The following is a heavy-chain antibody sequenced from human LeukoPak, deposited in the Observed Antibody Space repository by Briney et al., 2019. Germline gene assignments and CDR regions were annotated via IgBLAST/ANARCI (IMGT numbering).Heavy chain of an antibody. V-gene: IGHV4-59*08. CDR1: GGSISSYY. Sequence: SETLSLTCTGSGGSISSYYWSWIRQPPGKGLEWIGYIYYRGSTNYNPSLKSRVTISVDTSKNQFSLKLSSVTAADTAVYYCARHVTGYYFDSWGQGTLVTVSS. D-gene: IGHD1-14*01. CDR2: IYYRGST. CDR3: ARHVTGYYFDS. J-gene: IGHJ4*02.